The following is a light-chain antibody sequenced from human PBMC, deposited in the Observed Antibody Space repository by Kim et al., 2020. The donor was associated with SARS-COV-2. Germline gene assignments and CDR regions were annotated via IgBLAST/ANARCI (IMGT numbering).Light chain of an antibody. CDR1: SSDVGGYNY. V-gene: IGLV2-14*01. Sequence: QSALTKPASVSGSPGRSITISCTRTSSDVGGYNYVSWYQQYPGKAPKLMIYHVTERPSGVSNRFSGSKSADTASLTISGLQAEDEADYYCGSYTSSSTWVFGGGTQLTVL. CDR3: GSYTSSSTWV. J-gene: IGLJ3*02. CDR2: HVT.